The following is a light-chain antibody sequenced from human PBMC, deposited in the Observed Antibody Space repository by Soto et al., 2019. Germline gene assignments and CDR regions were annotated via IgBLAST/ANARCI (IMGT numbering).Light chain of an antibody. CDR1: QSLEYSDGNAY. Sequence: EVVMTQSPLSLPVTLGQPASISCRSSQSLEYSDGNAYLNWFHQRPGQSPRRLIYRASNRDSGVPDRFSGSWSCTDFTLKISRVEAEDVGVYYCMQGTHWPPTFGRGTKVEIK. CDR3: MQGTHWPPT. V-gene: IGKV2-30*01. J-gene: IGKJ1*01. CDR2: RAS.